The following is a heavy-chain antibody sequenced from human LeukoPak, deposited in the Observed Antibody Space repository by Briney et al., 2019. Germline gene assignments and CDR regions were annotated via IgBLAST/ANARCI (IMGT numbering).Heavy chain of an antibody. V-gene: IGHV4-59*08. D-gene: IGHD1/OR15-1a*01. CDR1: GGSIRSYY. CDR3: ARRNKKLFSSFDY. Sequence: SETLSLTSIVSGGSIRSYYWSWIRQPPGKGLEWIGYVYYSGRPNYNTSLKSRVTISVDTSKNQFSLQLSSVTAADTAVYYCARRNKKLFSSFDYGARGARAPV. CDR2: VYYSGRP. J-gene: IGHJ4*02.